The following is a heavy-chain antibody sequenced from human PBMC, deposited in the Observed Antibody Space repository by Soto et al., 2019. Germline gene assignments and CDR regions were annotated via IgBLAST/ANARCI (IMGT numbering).Heavy chain of an antibody. CDR3: ATGGGTYYDY. J-gene: IGHJ4*02. V-gene: IGHV3-74*03. CDR1: GVSFINYY. Sequence: EGQLVESGGGLVQPGGSLRLSCAASGVSFINYYMHWVRQAPGKGLVWVSLIKTAGRSTTYADSVKGRFTISRDNAKNTVYLQMNTLRFEDTAVYYCATGGGTYYDYWGQGTLVTVSS. D-gene: IGHD1-26*01. CDR2: IKTAGRST.